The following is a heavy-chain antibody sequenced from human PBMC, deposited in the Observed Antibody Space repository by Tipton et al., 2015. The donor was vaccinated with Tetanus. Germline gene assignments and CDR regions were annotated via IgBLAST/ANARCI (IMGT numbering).Heavy chain of an antibody. CDR1: GFTSESHY. J-gene: IGHJ4*02. D-gene: IGHD3-10*01. Sequence: SLRLSCAASGFTSESHYMHWVRQTPGKGLVWISRINSHGTSTSYADSGKGRLIISRDNDKNTLYLDMHSLGAEDTAVYHCVKDRGTQSGSGTYNFDFWGQGTPVTVSS. CDR3: VKDRGTQSGSGTYNFDF. CDR2: INSHGTST. V-gene: IGHV3-74*01.